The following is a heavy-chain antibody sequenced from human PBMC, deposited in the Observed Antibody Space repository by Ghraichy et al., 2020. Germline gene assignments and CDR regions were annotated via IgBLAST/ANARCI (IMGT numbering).Heavy chain of an antibody. Sequence: GESLNISCAASGFTFSSYGMHWVRQAPGKGLEWVAVIWYDGGNKYYADSVKGRFTISRDNSKNTLYLQMNSLRAEDTAVYYCARDRLRDGYNDFDYWGQGTLVTVSS. CDR1: GFTFSSYG. J-gene: IGHJ4*02. CDR2: IWYDGGNK. D-gene: IGHD5-24*01. CDR3: ARDRLRDGYNDFDY. V-gene: IGHV3-33*01.